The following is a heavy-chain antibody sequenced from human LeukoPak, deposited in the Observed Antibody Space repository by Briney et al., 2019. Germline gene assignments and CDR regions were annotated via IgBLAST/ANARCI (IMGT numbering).Heavy chain of an antibody. V-gene: IGHV1-24*01. J-gene: IGHJ4*02. CDR3: ARDSPGYSSSSF. CDR1: GYTLTELS. CDR2: FDPEDGET. D-gene: IGHD6-13*01. Sequence: ASVKVSCKVSGYTLTELSMHWVRQAPGKGLEWMGGFDPEDGETIYAQKFQGRVTMTTDTSTSTAYMELRSLRSDDTAVYYCARDSPGYSSSSFWGQGTLVTVSS.